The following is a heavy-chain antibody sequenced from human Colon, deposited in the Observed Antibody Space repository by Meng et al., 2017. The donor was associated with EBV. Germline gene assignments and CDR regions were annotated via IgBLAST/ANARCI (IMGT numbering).Heavy chain of an antibody. CDR1: GGSLSDYY. Sequence: QVQPRQWGGGLVKPSEPLSLTCGVYGGSLSDYYCSWIRQSPGRGLEWIGEIHPSGSIFYNPSLQSRVTISVDTSKNQFSLNLNSVTAADTAVYFCSRGVDSYKLGNLWGRGTLVTVSS. V-gene: IGHV4-34*02. CDR3: SRGVDSYKLGNL. J-gene: IGHJ2*01. CDR2: IHPSGSI. D-gene: IGHD7-27*01.